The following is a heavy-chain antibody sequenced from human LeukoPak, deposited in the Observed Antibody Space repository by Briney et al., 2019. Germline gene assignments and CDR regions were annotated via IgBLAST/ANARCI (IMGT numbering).Heavy chain of an antibody. J-gene: IGHJ4*02. CDR1: GYTFTGYH. CDR2: INPNSGGT. D-gene: IGHD6-19*01. Sequence: GASVKVSCKASGYTFTGYHMHWVRQAPGQGLEWMGWINPNSGGTNYAQKFQGRVTMTRDTSISTAYMELSRLRSDDTAVYYCARVSSGWYGFDYWGQGTLVTVSS. CDR3: ARVSSGWYGFDY. V-gene: IGHV1-2*02.